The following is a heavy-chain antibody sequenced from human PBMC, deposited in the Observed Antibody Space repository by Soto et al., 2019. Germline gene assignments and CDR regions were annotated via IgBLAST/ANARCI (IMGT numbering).Heavy chain of an antibody. V-gene: IGHV4-59*08. D-gene: IGHD2-15*01. CDR3: ARWPLYCSGGSCYSYLDY. CDR1: GGSISSYY. Sequence: QVQLQESGPGLVKPSETLSLTCTVSGGSISSYYWSWIRQPPGKGLEWIGYIYYSGSTNYNPSLKSRVTISIDTSKNQFSLKLSSVTAADTAVYYCARWPLYCSGGSCYSYLDYWGQGTLVTVSS. CDR2: IYYSGST. J-gene: IGHJ4*02.